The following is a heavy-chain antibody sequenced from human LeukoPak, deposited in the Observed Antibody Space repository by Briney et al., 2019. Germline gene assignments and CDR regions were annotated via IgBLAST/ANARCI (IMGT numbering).Heavy chain of an antibody. D-gene: IGHD2-2*01. J-gene: IGHJ5*01. Sequence: PGGSLRLSCAVTGFTVSSNYMSWVRQAPGKGLEWVANIHQHGSKENYVDSVKGRFTISRDNAKNSVFLQMNSLRAEDTAFYCARIGHDLYQTFDSWGHGTLITVSS. V-gene: IGHV3-7*03. CDR2: IHQHGSKE. CDR3: ARIGHDLYQTFDS. CDR1: GFTVSSNY.